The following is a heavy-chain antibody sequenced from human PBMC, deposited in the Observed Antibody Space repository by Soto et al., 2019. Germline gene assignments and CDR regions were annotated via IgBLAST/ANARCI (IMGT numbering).Heavy chain of an antibody. CDR2: IYYSGST. J-gene: IGHJ2*01. CDR3: ARVRRDGYNLMGWYLHL. CDR1: GGSISSGDYY. Sequence: SETLSLTCTVSGGSISSGDYYWSWIRQPPGKGLEWIGYIYYSGSTYYNPSLKSRVTISVDTSKNQFSLKLSSVTAADTAVYYCARVRRDGYNLMGWYLHLWGPGTLVTVSS. V-gene: IGHV4-30-4*01. D-gene: IGHD2-8*01.